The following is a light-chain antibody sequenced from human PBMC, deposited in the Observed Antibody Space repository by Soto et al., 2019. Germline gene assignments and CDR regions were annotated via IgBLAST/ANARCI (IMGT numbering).Light chain of an antibody. CDR3: QQYNNWPIT. Sequence: EIVMTQSPDTLSVSPGVRATLSCRASQSVNSNLAWYQQKPGQAPRLLISGASTRATGIPARFSGSGSETEFTLTMSSLQSEDFAVYYCQQYNNWPITFGQGTRLEIK. CDR1: QSVNSN. V-gene: IGKV3-15*01. J-gene: IGKJ5*01. CDR2: GAS.